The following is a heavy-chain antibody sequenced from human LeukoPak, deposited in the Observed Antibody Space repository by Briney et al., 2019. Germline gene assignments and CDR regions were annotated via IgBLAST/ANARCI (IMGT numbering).Heavy chain of an antibody. Sequence: ASVKVSCKASGYTFTSYYMHWVRQAPGQGLEWMGIINPNSGGTNYAQKFQGRVTMTRDTSISTAYMELSRLRSDDTAVYYCARGDYYGSGEDFDYWGQGTLVTVSS. V-gene: IGHV1-2*02. CDR1: GYTFTSYY. J-gene: IGHJ4*02. CDR3: ARGDYYGSGEDFDY. CDR2: INPNSGGT. D-gene: IGHD3-10*01.